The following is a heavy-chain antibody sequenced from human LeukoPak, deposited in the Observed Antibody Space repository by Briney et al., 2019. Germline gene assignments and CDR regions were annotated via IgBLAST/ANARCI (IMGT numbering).Heavy chain of an antibody. CDR3: ARTFSESYYYYGMDV. V-gene: IGHV4-59*01. J-gene: IGHJ6*02. Sequence: PSETLSLTCTVSGGSISSYYWSWIRQPPGKGLEWIGYVYYSGRTNYNPSLKSRVTISVDASKNQFSLKLSSVTAADTAVYYCARTFSESYYYYGMDVWGQGTTVTVSS. CDR2: VYYSGRT. CDR1: GGSISSYY. D-gene: IGHD1-26*01.